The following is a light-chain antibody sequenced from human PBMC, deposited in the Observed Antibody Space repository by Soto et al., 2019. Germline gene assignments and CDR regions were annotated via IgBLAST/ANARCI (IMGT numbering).Light chain of an antibody. Sequence: QYALTQPASVSGSPGQSITISCTGSSSDVGAYNYVSWYQQHPGQVPKLIIYDVSNRPSGVSYRFSGSKSGNTASLTISGLQAEDEADYYCSSFTRSTTLVFGGGTKLTVL. CDR2: DVS. CDR3: SSFTRSTTLV. CDR1: SSDVGAYNY. J-gene: IGLJ2*01. V-gene: IGLV2-14*03.